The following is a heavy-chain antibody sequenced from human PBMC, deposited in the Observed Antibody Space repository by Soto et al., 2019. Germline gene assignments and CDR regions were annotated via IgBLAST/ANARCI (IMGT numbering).Heavy chain of an antibody. CDR1: GYTFTSYG. D-gene: IGHD6-19*01. J-gene: IGHJ4*02. V-gene: IGHV1-18*04. CDR2: ISAYNGNT. Sequence: ASVKVSCKASGYTFTSYGISWVRQAPGQGLEWMGWISAYNGNTNYAQKFQARVTVTRDTSISTAYMELSRLSSDDTAVYYCARGSGESWFEFDYWGQGTLVTVSS. CDR3: ARGSGESWFEFDY.